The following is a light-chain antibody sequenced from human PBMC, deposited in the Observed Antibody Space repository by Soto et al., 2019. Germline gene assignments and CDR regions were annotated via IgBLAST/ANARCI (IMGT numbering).Light chain of an antibody. CDR1: SIDVGGYNF. V-gene: IGLV2-8*01. Sequence: QSVLTKPPSASGSPGQSVTISFSGTSIDVGGYNFVSWYQYHPGKAPKLIIYEVTKRPSGVPDRFSGSKSGNTASLTVSGLQAEDEADYYCCSYAGGKFVFGTGTKVTVL. CDR3: CSYAGGKFV. CDR2: EVT. J-gene: IGLJ1*01.